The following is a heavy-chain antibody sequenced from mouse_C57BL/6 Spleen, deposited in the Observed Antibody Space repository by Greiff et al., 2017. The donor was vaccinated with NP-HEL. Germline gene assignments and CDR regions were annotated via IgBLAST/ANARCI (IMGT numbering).Heavy chain of an antibody. D-gene: IGHD4-1*01. CDR1: GYAFSSYW. J-gene: IGHJ4*01. Sequence: VQLQQSGAELVKPGASVKISCKASGYAFSSYWMNWVKQRPGKCLEWIGQIYPGDGDTNYNGKFKGKATLTADKSSSTAYMQLSSLTSEDSAVYFCARMKTGTDAMDYWGQGTSVTVSS. CDR2: IYPGDGDT. CDR3: ARMKTGTDAMDY. V-gene: IGHV1-80*01.